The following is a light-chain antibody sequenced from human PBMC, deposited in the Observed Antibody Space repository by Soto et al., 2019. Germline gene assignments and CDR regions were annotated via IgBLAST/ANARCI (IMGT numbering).Light chain of an antibody. CDR1: QDISNY. V-gene: IGKV1-33*01. CDR2: DAS. CDR3: QQKDT. Sequence: DIQMTQSPSSLSASVGDRVTITCQASQDISNYLNWYQQKPGKAPKLLIYDASNLETGVPSRFSGSGSGTDFTFTISSLQPEDIATYYCQQKDTFGQGTKLENK. J-gene: IGKJ2*01.